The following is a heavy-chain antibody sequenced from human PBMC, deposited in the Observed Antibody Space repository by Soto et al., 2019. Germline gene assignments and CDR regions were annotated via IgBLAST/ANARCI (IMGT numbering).Heavy chain of an antibody. D-gene: IGHD3-3*01. CDR3: AIARVADSSLDH. CDR2: ISFDSSEI. V-gene: IGHV3-30*01. J-gene: IGHJ4*02. Sequence: PSETLSLTCTVSGGSIDSDDYYWTWVRQAPGKGLEWVAFISFDSSEIHYADSVKGRFTISRDNPRNTLFLHVNSPRADDTAVYYCAIARVADSSLDHWGQGTLVTVSS. CDR1: GGSIDSDD.